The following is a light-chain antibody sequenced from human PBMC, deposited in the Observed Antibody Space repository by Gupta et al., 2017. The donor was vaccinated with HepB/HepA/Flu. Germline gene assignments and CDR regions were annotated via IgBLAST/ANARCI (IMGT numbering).Light chain of an antibody. CDR2: EVS. Sequence: QSALTHPLSVSGSPGQSNTISCTGTNSDVGSYKLVPWYQQRPGKAPKLMIYEVSKRPSGVSNRFSGSKSGNPASLTISGLQAEDEADYYCCSYAGSSTFAYVFGTGTKVTVL. V-gene: IGLV2-23*02. CDR3: CSYAGSSTFAYV. J-gene: IGLJ1*01. CDR1: NSDVGSYKL.